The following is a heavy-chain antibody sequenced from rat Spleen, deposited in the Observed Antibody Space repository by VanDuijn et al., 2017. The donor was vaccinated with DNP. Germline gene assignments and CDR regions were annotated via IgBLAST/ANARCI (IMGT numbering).Heavy chain of an antibody. V-gene: IGHV4-2*01. Sequence: EVKLVESGGGLVQPGRSLKLSCAASGFNLNDYWMGWVRQAPGKGLEWIGEINKDSSKMNYTPSLKYKFTISRDNAQNTLYLQMSKLGSEDTATYYCARLRLEWEVRAMDAWGQGTSVTVSS. J-gene: IGHJ4*01. D-gene: IGHD1-1*01. CDR1: GFNLNDYW. CDR3: ARLRLEWEVRAMDA. CDR2: INKDSSKM.